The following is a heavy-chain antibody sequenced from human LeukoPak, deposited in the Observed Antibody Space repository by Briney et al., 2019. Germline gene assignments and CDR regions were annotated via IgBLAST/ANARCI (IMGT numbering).Heavy chain of an antibody. CDR2: INPEGGST. J-gene: IGHJ4*02. CDR3: ARDKMDY. V-gene: IGHV3-74*01. Sequence: GGSLRLSCAASGFGFSIHWMHWVRQAPGKGLVWVSRINPEGGSTNYADSVKGRFTISRDNAKKTLHLQMNSLRAEDTAAYYCARDKMDYWGQGILVTVST. CDR1: GFGFSIHW.